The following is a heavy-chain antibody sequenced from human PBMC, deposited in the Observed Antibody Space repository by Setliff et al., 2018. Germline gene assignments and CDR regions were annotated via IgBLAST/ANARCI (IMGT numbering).Heavy chain of an antibody. J-gene: IGHJ4*02. V-gene: IGHV3-7*01. Sequence: GSLRLSCTASGFSYSNCWVSWVRQAPGKGLEWLASINPHASEKYYVDPVKGRSTISRDNAKNSLSLQMNNLRTEDTAVYYCFGAGTCSYWGQGTLVTVSS. D-gene: IGHD3-10*01. CDR1: GFSYSNCW. CDR2: INPHASEK. CDR3: FGAGTCSY.